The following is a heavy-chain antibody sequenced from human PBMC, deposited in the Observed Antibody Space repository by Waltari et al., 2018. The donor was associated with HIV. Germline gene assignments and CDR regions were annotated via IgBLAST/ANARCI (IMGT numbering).Heavy chain of an antibody. CDR3: ARLKNDFWSGYYSDY. CDR1: GYSFTSYW. Sequence: EVQLVQSGAEVKKPGESLKISCKGSGYSFTSYWIGWVRQMPGKGLEWMGIIYPGDSDTRYSPSFQGQVTISADKSISTAYLQWSSLKASDTAMYYCARLKNDFWSGYYSDYWGQGTLVTVSS. V-gene: IGHV5-51*03. CDR2: IYPGDSDT. D-gene: IGHD3-3*01. J-gene: IGHJ4*02.